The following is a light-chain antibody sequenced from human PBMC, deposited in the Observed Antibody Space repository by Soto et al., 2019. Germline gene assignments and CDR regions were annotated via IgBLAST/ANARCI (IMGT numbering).Light chain of an antibody. J-gene: IGKJ2*01. Sequence: DIQMTQSPSSLSASVGDTVTITCRASQSISVHLNWYQQKPGKVPKLLIYDASNLHSGVPSRFSGSGSETDFALTISSLQPEDFATYYCQQSFITPYTFGQGTRLEIK. CDR1: QSISVH. V-gene: IGKV1-39*01. CDR3: QQSFITPYT. CDR2: DAS.